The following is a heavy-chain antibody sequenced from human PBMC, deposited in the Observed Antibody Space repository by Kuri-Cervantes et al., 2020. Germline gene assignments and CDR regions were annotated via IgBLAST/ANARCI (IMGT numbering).Heavy chain of an antibody. CDR1: GFTFDDYA. V-gene: IGHV3-9*01. CDR2: ISWNSGSI. D-gene: IGHD4-17*01. J-gene: IGHJ4*02. CDR3: AKAIYGDYAYAANLFDY. Sequence: LSLTCAASGFTFDDYAMHWVRQAPGKGLEWVSGISWNSGSIGYADSVKGRFTISRDNAKNSLYLQMNSLRAEDTALYYCAKAIYGDYAYAANLFDYWGQGTLVTVSS.